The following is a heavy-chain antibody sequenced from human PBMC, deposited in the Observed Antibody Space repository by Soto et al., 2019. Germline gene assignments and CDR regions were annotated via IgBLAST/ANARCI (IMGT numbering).Heavy chain of an antibody. J-gene: IGHJ4*02. D-gene: IGHD1-26*01. V-gene: IGHV4-30-2*01. CDR3: ARGGGSDSFDY. CDR1: GASITFGGYC. CDR2: INHLETT. Sequence: SETLSLTCSVSGASITFGGYCWSGSRQTPGKGLEWIGYINHLETTFYNPSFESRLTLSIDRAKNQFSLKLHSMSAADRAVYFCARGGGSDSFDYWGQGILVTVSS.